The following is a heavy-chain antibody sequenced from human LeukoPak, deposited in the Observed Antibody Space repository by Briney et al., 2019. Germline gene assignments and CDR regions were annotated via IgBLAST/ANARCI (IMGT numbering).Heavy chain of an antibody. CDR2: ISNDGSNK. CDR1: GFTFSNYG. CDR3: AKDLGSGSYYPVIDY. V-gene: IGHV3-30*18. Sequence: GGSLRLSCAASGFTFSNYGMHWVRQAPGKGLEGVAVISNDGSNKYYADSVKGRFTISRDNSKNTLYLQMNSLRAEDTAVYFCAKDLGSGSYYPVIDYWGQGTLVTVSS. D-gene: IGHD3-10*01. J-gene: IGHJ4*02.